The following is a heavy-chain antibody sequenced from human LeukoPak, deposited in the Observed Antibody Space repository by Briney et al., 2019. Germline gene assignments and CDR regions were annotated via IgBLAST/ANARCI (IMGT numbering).Heavy chain of an antibody. CDR2: ISAYNGNT. J-gene: IGHJ4*02. D-gene: IGHD6-19*01. Sequence: ASVKVSCKASGYTYTSYGISWVRQAPGQGLEWMGWISAYNGNTNYAQKLQGRVTMTTDTSTSTAYMELRSLRSDDTAVYYCARHSSGWYVGPAYYFDYWGQGTLLTVSS. CDR3: ARHSSGWYVGPAYYFDY. V-gene: IGHV1-18*01. CDR1: GYTYTSYG.